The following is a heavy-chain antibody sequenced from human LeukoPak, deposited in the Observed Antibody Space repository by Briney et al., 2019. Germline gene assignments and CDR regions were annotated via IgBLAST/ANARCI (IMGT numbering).Heavy chain of an antibody. V-gene: IGHV4-59*01. Sequence: PSETLSLTCTVSGDSISSYYWSWIRQPPGKGLEYIGYIYYTGSTNYNPSLKSRVTISVDTSKNQFSLKLSSVTAADTAVYYCARGRDSRGYQFMGFDSWGQGTLVTVSS. D-gene: IGHD3-22*01. CDR3: ARGRDSRGYQFMGFDS. CDR1: GDSISSYY. J-gene: IGHJ4*02. CDR2: IYYTGST.